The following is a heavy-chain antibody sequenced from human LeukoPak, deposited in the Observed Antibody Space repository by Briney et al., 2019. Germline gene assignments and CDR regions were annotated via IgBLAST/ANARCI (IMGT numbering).Heavy chain of an antibody. CDR3: ARFDLDYGDSTQRTHDY. J-gene: IGHJ4*02. V-gene: IGHV1-2*02. CDR2: INPNSGGT. Sequence: ASVKVSCKASGYTFTGYYMHWVRQAPGQGLEWMGWINPNSGGTNYAQKFQGRVTMTRDTSISTAYMELSRLRSDDTAVYYCARFDLDYGDSTQRTHDYWGQGTLVTVSS. D-gene: IGHD4-17*01. CDR1: GYTFTGYY.